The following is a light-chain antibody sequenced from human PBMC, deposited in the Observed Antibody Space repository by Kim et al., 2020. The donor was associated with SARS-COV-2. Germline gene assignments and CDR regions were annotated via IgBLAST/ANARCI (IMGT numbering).Light chain of an antibody. CDR2: GEF. J-gene: IGKJ1*01. V-gene: IGKV1-27*01. CDR3: QKYNSAPWT. CDR1: QRIGNS. Sequence: DIQMTQSPSSLSASVGDRVTITCRASQRIGNSLAWYQHKPGKVPNLLISGEFALQPGVPSRFIGNGSGTAFTLTITSLRPEDVATYYCQKYNSAPWTFGQGTKVDIK.